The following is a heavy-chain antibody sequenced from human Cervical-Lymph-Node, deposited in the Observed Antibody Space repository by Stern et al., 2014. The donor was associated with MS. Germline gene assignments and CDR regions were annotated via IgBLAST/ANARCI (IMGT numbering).Heavy chain of an antibody. CDR2: IYWDDDK. CDR1: GFSLSTHGVG. D-gene: IGHD3-10*01. Sequence: QITLKESGPQLVKPTQTLTLTCTFSGFSLSTHGVGVGWIRQPPGKTLQWLALIYWDDDKRYSSSLKSSLTITKDTSKNQVVLTMTNMDPVDTATYYCAHTLITLDRGVPFDYWGQGTLVTVSS. J-gene: IGHJ4*02. CDR3: AHTLITLDRGVPFDY. V-gene: IGHV2-5*02.